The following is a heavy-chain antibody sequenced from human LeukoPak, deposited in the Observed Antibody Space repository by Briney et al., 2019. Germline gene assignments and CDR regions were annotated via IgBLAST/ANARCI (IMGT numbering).Heavy chain of an antibody. CDR1: GYSFTGYY. CDR3: ATGGSYGDYVADFDP. CDR2: INPNSGGT. V-gene: IGHV1-2*02. D-gene: IGHD4-17*01. Sequence: ASVKVSCKASGYSFTGYYMHWVRQAPGQGLEWMGWINPNSGGTNYAQKFQGRVTMTRDTSINTAYMELSRLRSDDTAVYYCATGGSYGDYVADFDPWGQGTLVTVSS. J-gene: IGHJ5*02.